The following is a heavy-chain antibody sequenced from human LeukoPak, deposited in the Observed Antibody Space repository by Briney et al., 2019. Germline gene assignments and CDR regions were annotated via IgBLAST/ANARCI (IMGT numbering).Heavy chain of an antibody. J-gene: IGHJ4*02. CDR3: ARPQEYSSSEYFDY. CDR2: IIPIFGTA. CDR1: GGTFSSYA. D-gene: IGHD6-6*01. V-gene: IGHV1-69*13. Sequence: GASVKVSCKASGGTFSSYAISWVRQAPGQGLEWMGGIIPIFGTANYAQKFQGRVTITADESTSTAYMELSSLRSEDTAVYYCARPQEYSSSEYFDYWGQGTLVTVSS.